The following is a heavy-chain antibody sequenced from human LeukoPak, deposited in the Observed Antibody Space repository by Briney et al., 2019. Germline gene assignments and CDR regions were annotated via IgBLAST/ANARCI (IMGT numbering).Heavy chain of an antibody. CDR1: GFTFSDSG. CDR2: IRSKADSYAT. V-gene: IGHV3-73*01. J-gene: IGHJ6*03. D-gene: IGHD1-26*01. CDR3: ARDPYSGNYGNYYYYYMDV. Sequence: GGSLRLSCAASGFTFSDSGMHWVRQASGKGLEWVGHIRSKADSYATVYAASVKGRFTITRDDSENTAYLQMNSLKIEDTAVYYCARDPYSGNYGNYYYYYMDVWGKGTTVTISS.